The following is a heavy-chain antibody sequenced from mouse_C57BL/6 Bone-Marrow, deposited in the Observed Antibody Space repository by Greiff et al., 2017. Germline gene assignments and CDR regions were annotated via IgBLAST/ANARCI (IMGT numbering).Heavy chain of an antibody. CDR3: AENYDYDVYFDV. D-gene: IGHD2-4*01. J-gene: IGHJ1*03. CDR1: GYSFTGYF. V-gene: IGHV1-20*01. CDR2: INPYNGDT. Sequence: EVKVVESGPELVKPGDSVKISCKASGYSFTGYFMNWVMQSHGKSLEWIGRINPYNGDTFYNQKFKGKATLTVDKSSSTAHMELRSLTSEDSAVYYCAENYDYDVYFDVWGTGTTVTVSS.